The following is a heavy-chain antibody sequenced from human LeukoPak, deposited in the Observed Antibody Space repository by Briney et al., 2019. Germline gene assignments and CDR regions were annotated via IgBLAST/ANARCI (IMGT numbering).Heavy chain of an antibody. Sequence: GESLRLSCAASGFTFSSYWMNWVRLAPGKGLEWVASIKQDGSEKYFVDSVKGRFTISRDNAKNSLYLQMDSLRAEDTAVYYCARGFGGFDYWGQGTLVTVSS. V-gene: IGHV3-7*04. J-gene: IGHJ4*02. CDR2: IKQDGSEK. D-gene: IGHD3-10*01. CDR1: GFTFSSYW. CDR3: ARGFGGFDY.